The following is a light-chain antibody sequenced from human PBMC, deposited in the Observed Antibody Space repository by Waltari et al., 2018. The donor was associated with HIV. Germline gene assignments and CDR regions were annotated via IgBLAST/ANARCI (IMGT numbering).Light chain of an antibody. CDR1: STDIGGYDY. Sequence: QSALTPPPSASGSPGQSVTISCTGSSTDIGGYDYVSWYQQHPGKAPKFMIYEVDQRPSGVPDRFSGSKSGNTASLTVSGLQAEDEAYYYCSSYAGSDNYVVFGGGTKLTVL. V-gene: IGLV2-8*01. J-gene: IGLJ2*01. CDR2: EVD. CDR3: SSYAGSDNYVV.